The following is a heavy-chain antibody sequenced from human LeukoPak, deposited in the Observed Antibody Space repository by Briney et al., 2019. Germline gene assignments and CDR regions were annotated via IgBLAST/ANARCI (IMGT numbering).Heavy chain of an antibody. Sequence: GGSLRLSCAASGFTFSSYGMHWVRQAPGKGLEWVAVISYDGSNKYCADSVKGRFTISRDNSKNTLYLQMNSLRAEDTAVYYCAKEDVVGANFDYWGQGTLVTVSS. J-gene: IGHJ4*02. D-gene: IGHD1-26*01. V-gene: IGHV3-30*18. CDR1: GFTFSSYG. CDR2: ISYDGSNK. CDR3: AKEDVVGANFDY.